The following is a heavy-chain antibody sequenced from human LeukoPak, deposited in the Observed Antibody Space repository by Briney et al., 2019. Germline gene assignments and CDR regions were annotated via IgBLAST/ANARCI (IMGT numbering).Heavy chain of an antibody. CDR2: IYHSGST. CDR1: GYSISSGYY. V-gene: IGHV4-38-2*01. D-gene: IGHD2-21*02. J-gene: IGHJ4*02. CDR3: ARTIGEVGTDY. Sequence: SETLSLNCAVSGYSISSGYYWGWIRQPPGKGLEWIGSIYHSGSTYYNPSLKSRVTISVDTSKNQFSLKLSSVTAADTAVYYCARTIGEVGTDYWGQGTLVTVSS.